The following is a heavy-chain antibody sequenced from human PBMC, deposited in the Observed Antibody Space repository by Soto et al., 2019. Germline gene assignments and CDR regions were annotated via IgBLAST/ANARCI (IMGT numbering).Heavy chain of an antibody. V-gene: IGHV3-48*01. CDR1: GFTFSSYS. Sequence: GSLRLSCAASGFTFSSYSMNWVRQAPGKGLEWVSYISSSSSTIYYADSVKGRFTISRDNAKNSLYLQMNSLRAEDTAVYYCARDGCGGGYSGARWHYGMDVWGQGTTVTVSS. D-gene: IGHD5-12*01. CDR2: ISSSSSTI. J-gene: IGHJ6*02. CDR3: ARDGCGGGYSGARWHYGMDV.